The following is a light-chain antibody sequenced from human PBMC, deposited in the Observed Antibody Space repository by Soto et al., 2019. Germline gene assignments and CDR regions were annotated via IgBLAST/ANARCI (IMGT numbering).Light chain of an antibody. J-gene: IGKJ1*01. CDR3: QQYDSSPRT. Sequence: IVLTQSPGTLSLSPGGRATLSCSVGHAVSSSYLAWYQQKPGQGPRLSIYGASSRATGIPDRFGGSGSGTDCTLTISRLEPEDVAVYWCQQYDSSPRTFGQGTKVDIK. CDR1: HAVSSSY. V-gene: IGKV3-20*01. CDR2: GAS.